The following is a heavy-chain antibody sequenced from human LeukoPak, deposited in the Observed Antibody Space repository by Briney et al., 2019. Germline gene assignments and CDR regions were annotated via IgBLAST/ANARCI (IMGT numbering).Heavy chain of an antibody. Sequence: ASVKVSCKDSEYTFTAYYMHWVRQAPGQGLEWVGLINPNGGNTGYAERFQGRVTVTTDTSTSTVYMELNSLGSEDTAVYYCARERRAWGEDFWGQGTLVTVSS. CDR3: ARERRAWGEDF. D-gene: IGHD3-16*01. CDR2: INPNGGNT. J-gene: IGHJ4*02. CDR1: EYTFTAYY. V-gene: IGHV1-46*01.